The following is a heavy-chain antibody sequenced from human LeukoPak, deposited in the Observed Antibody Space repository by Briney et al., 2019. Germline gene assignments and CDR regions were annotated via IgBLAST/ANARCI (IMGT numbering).Heavy chain of an antibody. Sequence: GGSLRLSCAASGFTFSSYGMHWVHQAPGKGLEWVAVIWYDGSNKYYADSVKGRFTISRDNSKNTLYLQMNSLRAEDTAVYYCARFSALEYGMDVWGQGTTVTVSS. J-gene: IGHJ6*02. CDR1: GFTFSSYG. CDR3: ARFSALEYGMDV. CDR2: IWYDGSNK. V-gene: IGHV3-33*01.